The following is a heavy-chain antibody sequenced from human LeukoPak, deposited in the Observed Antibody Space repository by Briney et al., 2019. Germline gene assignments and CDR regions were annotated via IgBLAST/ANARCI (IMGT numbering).Heavy chain of an antibody. CDR2: TDATGTII. J-gene: IGHJ3*02. Sequence: GGPLRLSCAASGFTFSSFEMSWVRQAPGRGLERVSYTDATGTIIYYADSVKGRFTISRDNAKNSLYLQMNSLRVEDTAVYYCARDLWRAGICWGAFDIWGQGTLVTVSS. CDR1: GFTFSSFE. D-gene: IGHD1-1*01. CDR3: ARDLWRAGICWGAFDI. V-gene: IGHV3-48*03.